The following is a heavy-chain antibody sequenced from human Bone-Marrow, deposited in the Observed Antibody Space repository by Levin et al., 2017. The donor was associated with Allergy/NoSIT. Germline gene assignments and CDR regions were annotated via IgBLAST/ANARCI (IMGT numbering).Heavy chain of an antibody. D-gene: IGHD2-21*02. V-gene: IGHV1-18*01. CDR3: ARDLRGVVTATPYFQH. CDR2: ISAYNGNT. J-gene: IGHJ1*01. CDR1: GYTFTSYG. Sequence: ASVKVSCKASGYTFTSYGISWVRQAPGQGLEWMGWISAYNGNTNYAQKLQGRVTMTTDTSTSTAYMELRSLRSDDTAVYYCARDLRGVVTATPYFQHWGQGTLVTVSS.